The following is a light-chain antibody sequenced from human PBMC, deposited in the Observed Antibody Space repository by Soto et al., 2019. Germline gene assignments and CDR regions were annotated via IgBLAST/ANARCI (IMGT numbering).Light chain of an antibody. CDR2: GAS. V-gene: IGKV3-20*01. Sequence: EIVLTQSPGTLSLSPGERATLSCRASQSVSNNYLAWYQQKPDQAPRLLIYGASSRATDIPDRFSGSGSGTDFTLTISRLEPEDFAVYYCQQYGSSPRYTFGQGTKLEIK. J-gene: IGKJ2*01. CDR3: QQYGSSPRYT. CDR1: QSVSNNY.